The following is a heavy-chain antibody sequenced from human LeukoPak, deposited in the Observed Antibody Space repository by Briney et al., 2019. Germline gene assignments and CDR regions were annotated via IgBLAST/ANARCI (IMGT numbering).Heavy chain of an antibody. CDR2: ITSDSGAT. Sequence: ASVKVSCKSSGYTFTGYFLHWLRQAPGQGLEWMGWITSDSGATKYAQKFQGRVTMTRDTSITTVYMELSRLRPDDTAVYYCARFYNGNQNFDYWGQGTLVTVSS. CDR3: ARFYNGNQNFDY. V-gene: IGHV1-2*02. D-gene: IGHD2-8*01. J-gene: IGHJ4*02. CDR1: GYTFTGYF.